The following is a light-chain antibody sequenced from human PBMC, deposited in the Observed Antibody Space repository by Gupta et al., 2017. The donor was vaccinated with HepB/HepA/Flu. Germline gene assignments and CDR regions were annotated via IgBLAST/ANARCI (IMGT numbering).Light chain of an antibody. CDR1: QSVSSSY. V-gene: IGKV3-20*01. CDR2: GAS. Sequence: EIVLTPSPGLLFLSPGERATLSCRASQSVSSSYLSWYQQKPGQAPMLLLDGASSRATGIPNRCSGSWSRTDFTLTISMQDPEVVAVYCCQQYGSSPWTFGQGTKVEIK. CDR3: QQYGSSPWT. J-gene: IGKJ1*01.